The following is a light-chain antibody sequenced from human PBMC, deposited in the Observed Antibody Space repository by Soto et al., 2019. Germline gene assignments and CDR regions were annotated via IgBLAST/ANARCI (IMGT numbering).Light chain of an antibody. CDR1: QSISSY. CDR2: EAS. Sequence: DIQMTQSPSPLSASVGDRVYITCRTSQSISSYLNWYQAKPGKAPKLLIYEASSLESGVPSRFSGSGSGTDFTLTISSLQPEDSATYYCQQSYSTPPFNFGPGTRVDI. V-gene: IGKV1-39*01. CDR3: QQSYSTPPFN. J-gene: IGKJ3*01.